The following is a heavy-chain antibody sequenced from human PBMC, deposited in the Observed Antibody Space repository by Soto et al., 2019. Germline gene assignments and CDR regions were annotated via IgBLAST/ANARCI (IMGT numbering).Heavy chain of an antibody. CDR3: ARLAYHYGMDV. CDR1: GFTVSSNY. Sequence: PGGSLRLSCAASGFTVSSNYMSWVRQAPGKGLEWVSVIYSGGSTYYADSVKGRFTISRDNSKNTLYLQMNSLRAEDTAVYYCARLAYHYGMDVWGQGTTVTVSS. V-gene: IGHV3-66*04. CDR2: IYSGGST. D-gene: IGHD3-16*01. J-gene: IGHJ6*02.